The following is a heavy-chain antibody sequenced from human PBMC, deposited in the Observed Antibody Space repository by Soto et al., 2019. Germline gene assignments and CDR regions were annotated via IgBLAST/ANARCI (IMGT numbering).Heavy chain of an antibody. CDR2: IYYGGSS. Sequence: PSETLSLTCAVSGVSISSSSYYWGWIRQPPGKGLEWIGTIYYGGSSYSNPSLKSRVTISLDTSKNQFSLTLTSVTAADTAVYSCARHGSYWGQGTLVTVSS. V-gene: IGHV4-39*01. J-gene: IGHJ4*02. CDR3: ARHGSY. CDR1: GVSISSSSYY.